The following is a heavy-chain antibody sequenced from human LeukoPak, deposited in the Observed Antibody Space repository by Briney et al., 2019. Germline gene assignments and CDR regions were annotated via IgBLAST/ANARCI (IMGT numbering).Heavy chain of an antibody. J-gene: IGHJ4*02. CDR2: ISSSGSTI. CDR1: GFTFSSYE. V-gene: IGHV3-48*03. Sequence: GGSLRLSCAASGFTFSSYEMNWVRQAPGKGLEWVSYISSSGSTIYYADSVEGRFTISRDNAKNSLYLQMNSLRAEDTAVYYCARGRHGWYFDYWGQGTLVTVSS. D-gene: IGHD2-15*01. CDR3: ARGRHGWYFDY.